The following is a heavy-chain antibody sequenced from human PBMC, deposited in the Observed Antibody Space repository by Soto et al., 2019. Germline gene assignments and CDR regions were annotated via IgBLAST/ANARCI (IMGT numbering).Heavy chain of an antibody. D-gene: IGHD6-19*01. V-gene: IGHV1-69*14. J-gene: IGHJ5*02. CDR2: IIPIFGTT. Sequence: QVQLVQSGAEVKKPGSSVKVSCKASGGTFSSYAINWVRQAPGQGLEWMGGIIPIFGTTNYAQKFQGRVTITADKSTSTAYMEQSSLRSEDTAVYYCTKAPGAVAVAGSFDRWGQGTLVTVSS. CDR1: GGTFSSYA. CDR3: TKAPGAVAVAGSFDR.